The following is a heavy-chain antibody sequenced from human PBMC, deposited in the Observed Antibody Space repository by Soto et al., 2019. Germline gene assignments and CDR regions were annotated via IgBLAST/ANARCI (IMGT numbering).Heavy chain of an antibody. Sequence: GGSLRLSCAASGFTFSSYAMSWVRQAPGKGLEWVAAISGSGDSTYDADSVKGRFTIARDNSKNTLYLQMNSLRAEDTAVYYCAMDIGVVPAAMERYFQHWGQGTLVTVSS. CDR3: AMDIGVVPAAMERYFQH. CDR1: GFTFSSYA. CDR2: ISGSGDST. D-gene: IGHD2-2*03. V-gene: IGHV3-23*01. J-gene: IGHJ1*01.